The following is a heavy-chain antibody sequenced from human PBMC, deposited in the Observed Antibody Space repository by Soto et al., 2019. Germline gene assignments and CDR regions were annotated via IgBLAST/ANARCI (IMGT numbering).Heavy chain of an antibody. CDR1: GFTFSSYS. Sequence: QVQLVESGGGVVQPGRSLRLSCAASGFTFSSYSMHWVRQAPGKGLEWVAVISYDGSNKYYADSVKGRFTISRDNSKNTLYLQMNSLRAEDTAVYYCAKASDYGDYALDYWGQGTLVTVSS. V-gene: IGHV3-30*18. CDR3: AKASDYGDYALDY. J-gene: IGHJ4*02. D-gene: IGHD4-17*01. CDR2: ISYDGSNK.